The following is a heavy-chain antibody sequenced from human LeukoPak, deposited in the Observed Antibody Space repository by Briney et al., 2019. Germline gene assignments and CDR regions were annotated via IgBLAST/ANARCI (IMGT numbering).Heavy chain of an antibody. CDR2: ISSSGSTI. Sequence: LSLTCTVSGGSISSYYWSWIRQAPGKGLEWVSYISSSGSTIYYADSVKGRFTISRDNAKNSLYLQMNSLRAEDTAVYYCARVGGGSHYAGFLDYWGQGTLVTVSS. CDR3: ARVGGGSHYAGFLDY. J-gene: IGHJ4*02. CDR1: GGSISSYY. D-gene: IGHD1-26*01. V-gene: IGHV3-11*01.